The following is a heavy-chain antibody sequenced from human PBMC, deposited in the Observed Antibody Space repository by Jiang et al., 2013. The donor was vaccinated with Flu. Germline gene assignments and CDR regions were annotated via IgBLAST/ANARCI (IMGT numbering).Heavy chain of an antibody. D-gene: IGHD3-22*01. J-gene: IGHJ4*02. Sequence: SGAEVKKPGASVKVSCKASGYTFTSYGISWVRQAPGQGLEWMGWISAYNGNTNYAQKLQGRVTMTTDTSTSTAYMELRSLRSDDTAVYYCARVHFELAEATDYDSSGYNPLWVDYWGQGTLVTVSS. CDR2: ISAYNGNT. CDR3: ARVHFELAEATDYDSSGYNPLWVDY. V-gene: IGHV1-18*01. CDR1: GYTFTSYG.